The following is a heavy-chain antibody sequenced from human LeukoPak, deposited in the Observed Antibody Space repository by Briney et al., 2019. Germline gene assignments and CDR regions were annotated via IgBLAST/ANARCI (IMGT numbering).Heavy chain of an antibody. J-gene: IGHJ4*02. V-gene: IGHV3-33*01. CDR3: ATSGSYYRFEY. Sequence: GGSLRLSCAASGFTFSSYGMHGVRQAPGKGLEWVAVIWYDGSNKYYADSVKGRFTISRDNSKNTLYLQMNSLRAEDTAVYYCATSGSYYRFEYWGQGTLVTVSS. CDR1: GFTFSSYG. D-gene: IGHD1-26*01. CDR2: IWYDGSNK.